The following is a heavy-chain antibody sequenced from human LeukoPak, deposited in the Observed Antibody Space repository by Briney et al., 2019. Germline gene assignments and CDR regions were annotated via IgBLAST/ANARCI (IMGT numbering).Heavy chain of an antibody. D-gene: IGHD7-27*01. CDR3: AREGSPKLGIYNWFDP. CDR2: IWYDGSNK. CDR1: GFTFSSYG. J-gene: IGHJ5*02. V-gene: IGHV3-33*01. Sequence: PGGSLRLSCAASGFTFSSYGMHWVRQAPGKGLEWVAVIWYDGSNKYYADSVKGRFIISRDNSKNTLYLQMNSLRAEDTAVYYCAREGSPKLGIYNWFDPWGQGTLVTVSS.